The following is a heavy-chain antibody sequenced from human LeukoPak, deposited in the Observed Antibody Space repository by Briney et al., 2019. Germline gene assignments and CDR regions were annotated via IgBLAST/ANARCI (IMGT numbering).Heavy chain of an antibody. CDR3: ARGRDDMSFDY. CDR2: MNPNSGNT. Sequence: ASVKVSCKAAGYSFTSYGISWVRQATGQGLEWMGWMNPNSGNTGYAQKFQGRVTITRNTSISTAYMELSSLRSEDTAVYYCARGRDDMSFDYWSQGTLVTVSS. CDR1: GYSFTSYG. V-gene: IGHV1-8*03. J-gene: IGHJ4*02. D-gene: IGHD3-9*01.